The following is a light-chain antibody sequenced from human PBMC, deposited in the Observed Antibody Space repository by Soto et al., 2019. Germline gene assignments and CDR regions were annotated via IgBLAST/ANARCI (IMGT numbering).Light chain of an antibody. CDR2: WAS. V-gene: IGKV4-1*01. Sequence: DIVMTQSPDSLAVSLGERATINCKSSQSLLYSSNNQNYLAWYQQKPGQPPKLLIYWASPRESGVPDRFSGSGSGTDFTLTISSLPAEDVAVYYCQQCDSTSYTFGQGTKLEIK. J-gene: IGKJ2*01. CDR1: QSLLYSSNNQNY. CDR3: QQCDSTSYT.